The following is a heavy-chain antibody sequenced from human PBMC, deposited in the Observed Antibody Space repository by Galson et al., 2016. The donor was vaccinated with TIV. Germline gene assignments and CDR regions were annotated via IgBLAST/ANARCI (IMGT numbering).Heavy chain of an antibody. CDR2: INPGGGDT. CDR1: GYSFGNHY. V-gene: IGHV1-46*01. CDR3: VRGRESSTFYRFDY. D-gene: IGHD3-16*02. J-gene: IGHJ4*02. Sequence: SVKVSCKASGYSFGNHYIHWVRQVPGQGLEWMGVINPGGGDTNYPQKFQGRVTMTRDMSTGTFYMELSSLTSEDTAVYYCVRGRESSTFYRFDYWDQGTLVTVSS.